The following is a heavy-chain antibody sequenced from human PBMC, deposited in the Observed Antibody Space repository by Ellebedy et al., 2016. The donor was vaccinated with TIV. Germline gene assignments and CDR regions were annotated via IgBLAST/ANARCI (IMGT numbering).Heavy chain of an antibody. CDR2: INPSGGST. CDR1: GYTFTSYY. Sequence: ASVKVSCXASGYTFTSYYMHWVRQAPGQGLEWMGIINPSGGSTSYAQKFQGRVTITADESTSTAYMELSSLRSEDTAVYYCATPRVVVVAATLSCPLDYWGQGTLVTVSS. J-gene: IGHJ4*02. CDR3: ATPRVVVVAATLSCPLDY. D-gene: IGHD2-15*01. V-gene: IGHV1-46*01.